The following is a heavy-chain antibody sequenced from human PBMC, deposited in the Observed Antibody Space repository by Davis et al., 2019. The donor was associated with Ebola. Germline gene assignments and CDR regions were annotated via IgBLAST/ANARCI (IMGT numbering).Heavy chain of an antibody. CDR1: GYTFTNYD. Sequence: ASVKVSCKASGYTFTNYDVHWVRQAPGQGLEWMGIINPSGGSTSYAQKFQGRVTMTRDTSTSTVYMELSSLRSEDTAVYYCARGWRVVVPAAMGGYNWFDPWGQGTLVTVSS. D-gene: IGHD2-2*01. CDR3: ARGWRVVVPAAMGGYNWFDP. V-gene: IGHV1-46*01. CDR2: INPSGGST. J-gene: IGHJ5*02.